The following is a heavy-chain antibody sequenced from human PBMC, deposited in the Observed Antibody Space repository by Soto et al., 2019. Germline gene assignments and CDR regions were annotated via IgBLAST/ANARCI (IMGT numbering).Heavy chain of an antibody. D-gene: IGHD3-9*01. V-gene: IGHV3-74*01. CDR3: EGGQVGGGGKLTGDY. CDR2: IDNDGSST. J-gene: IGHJ4*02. Sequence: EVQLVESGGGLIQPGGSLRLSCAASGFTFSSYWMHWVRQAPGKGLVWVSRIDNDGSSTTYADSVKGRFTISRDNAKNRVDLKRKSVGRGDRAVSSLEGGQVGGGGKLTGDYWGQGTLVTVSS. CDR1: GFTFSSYW.